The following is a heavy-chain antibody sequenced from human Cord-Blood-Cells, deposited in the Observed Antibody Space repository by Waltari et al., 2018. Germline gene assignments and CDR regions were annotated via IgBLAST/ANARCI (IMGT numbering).Heavy chain of an antibody. CDR1: GFTVSSNY. J-gene: IGHJ3*02. CDR2: IYSGGST. CDR3: ARVHSSHAFDI. V-gene: IGHV3-66*01. Sequence: EVQLVESGGGLVQPGGSLRLSCAASGFTVSSNYMSWVRQAPGKGLEWVSVIYSGGSTYYADSVKGRFTISRDNSKNTLYLQMNSLRAEDTAVYYCARVHSSHAFDIWGQGIMVTVSS.